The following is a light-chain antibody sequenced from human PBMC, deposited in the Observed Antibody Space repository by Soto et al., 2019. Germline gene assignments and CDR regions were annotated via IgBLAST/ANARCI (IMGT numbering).Light chain of an antibody. V-gene: IGKV3-20*01. CDR1: QSVSSGD. CDR3: QHYRSSPLT. Sequence: LTQSPCTLSLSPGERATLFCRAGQSVSSGDLAWYQQKPGQAPRLLIYGASNRATGIPERFSGSGSGTDFTLTISSLEPEDVEVYYCQHYRSSPLTFGGGTKVDIK. J-gene: IGKJ4*01. CDR2: GAS.